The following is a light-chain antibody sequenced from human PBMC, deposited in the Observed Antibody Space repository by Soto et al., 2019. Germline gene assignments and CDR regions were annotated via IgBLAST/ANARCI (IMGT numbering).Light chain of an antibody. CDR2: KAS. CDR3: QHYSSYPLT. V-gene: IGKV1-5*03. CDR1: QSISSW. J-gene: IGKJ4*01. Sequence: DIQMTQSPATLSASVGDRVTISCRASQSISSWLAWYQQKPGKAPTLLIYKASTLESGVPSRFSGSGSGTEFTITISGLQPDYFATYYCQHYSSYPLTFGGGNKVQIK.